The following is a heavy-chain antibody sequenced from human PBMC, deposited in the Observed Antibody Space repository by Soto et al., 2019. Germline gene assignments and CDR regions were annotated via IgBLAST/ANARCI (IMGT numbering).Heavy chain of an antibody. CDR2: IIPIPDIT. V-gene: IGHV1-69*08. J-gene: IGHJ3*01. D-gene: IGHD3-3*01. Sequence: QVQLVQSGAEVRKPGSSVKVSCKAPGGTFSTYIISWVRQAPGQGLEWMGRIIPIPDITNYAQKFQGRVTVTAYRSTSTAYMELTSPKAEDTAVYYCARDRITTRGDAFDLWGQGTMVTVSS. CDR3: ARDRITTRGDAFDL. CDR1: GGTFSTYI.